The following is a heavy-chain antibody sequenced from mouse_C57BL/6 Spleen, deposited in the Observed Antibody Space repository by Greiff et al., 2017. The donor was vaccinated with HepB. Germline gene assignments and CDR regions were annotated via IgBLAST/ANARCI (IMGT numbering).Heavy chain of an antibody. D-gene: IGHD1-1*01. CDR2: ISSGGDYI. J-gene: IGHJ4*01. CDR1: GFTFSSYA. CDR3: TRDPNYYGSSLEAMDY. Sequence: EVHLVESGEGLVKPGGSLKLSSAASGFTFSSYALSWVRQTPEKRLEWVAYISSGGDYIYYADTVKGRFTISRDNARNTLYLQMSSLKSEDTAMYYCTRDPNYYGSSLEAMDYWGQGTSVTVSS. V-gene: IGHV5-9-1*02.